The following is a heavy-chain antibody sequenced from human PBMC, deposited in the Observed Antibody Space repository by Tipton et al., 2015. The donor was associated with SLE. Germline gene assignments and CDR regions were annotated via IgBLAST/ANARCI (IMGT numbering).Heavy chain of an antibody. V-gene: IGHV4-39*07. Sequence: TLSLTCTVSGGSISSTYYWGWIRQPPGKGLEWIGSIFYSGSFSGGSTYYNPSLKSRVTISVDTSKNQFSLKLSSVTAADTAVYYCARGFYCSSTSCSNWFDPWGQGTLVTVSS. D-gene: IGHD2-2*01. J-gene: IGHJ5*02. CDR3: ARGFYCSSTSCSNWFDP. CDR1: GGSISSTYY. CDR2: IFYSGSFSGGST.